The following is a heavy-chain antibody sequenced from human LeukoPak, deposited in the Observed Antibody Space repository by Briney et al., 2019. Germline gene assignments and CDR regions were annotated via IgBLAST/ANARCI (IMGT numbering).Heavy chain of an antibody. CDR3: ARVSFSEYYFDY. V-gene: IGHV4-34*01. CDR2: INHSGST. Sequence: PSETLSLTCAVSGDSISSYYWSWIRQPPGKGLEWIGEINHSGSTNYNPSLKSRVTISVDTSKNQFSLKLSFVTAADTAVYYCARVSFSEYYFDYWGQGTLVTVSS. CDR1: GDSISSYY. J-gene: IGHJ4*02.